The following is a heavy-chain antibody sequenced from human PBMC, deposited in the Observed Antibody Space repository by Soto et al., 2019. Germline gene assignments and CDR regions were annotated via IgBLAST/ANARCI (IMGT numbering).Heavy chain of an antibody. V-gene: IGHV1-58*01. CDR3: APTPPQDHIDP. J-gene: IGHJ5*02. CDR1: GFTFTSSA. CDR2: IVVGSGNT. Sequence: AVKVACKASGFTFTSSAVQWVRQARGQRLEWIGWIVVGSGNTNYAQKFQERVTITRDMSTSTAYMELSILRSEYTAVYYCAPTPPQDHIDPWGQGTLVTVSS.